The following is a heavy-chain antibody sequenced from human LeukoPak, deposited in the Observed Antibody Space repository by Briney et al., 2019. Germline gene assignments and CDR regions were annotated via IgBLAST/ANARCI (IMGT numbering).Heavy chain of an antibody. CDR1: GDSISSYSYY. D-gene: IGHD2-21*01. V-gene: IGHV4-39*07. Sequence: SSETLSLTCTVSGDSISSYSYYWSWIRQPPGKRFEWIGSILFRGATYYNPSLKPRIIMSVDTSQNHFSLKLNSVTAADTAVYFCARESGDTRTVNSFDFWGRGTLITVSS. J-gene: IGHJ4*01. CDR2: ILFRGAT. CDR3: ARESGDTRTVNSFDF.